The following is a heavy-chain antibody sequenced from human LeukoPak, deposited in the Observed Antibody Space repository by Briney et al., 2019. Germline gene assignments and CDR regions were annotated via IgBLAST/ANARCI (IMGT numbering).Heavy chain of an antibody. V-gene: IGHV4-61*08. J-gene: IGHJ4*02. D-gene: IGHD2-15*01. Sequence: SETLSLTCAVSGGSISSGGSYWSWIRQPPGKGLEWIGYIYYSGSTNYNPSLKSRVTISVDTSKNQFSLKLSSVTAADTAVYYCARHLGVVVQYYFDYWGQGTLVTVSS. CDR1: GGSISSGGSY. CDR2: IYYSGST. CDR3: ARHLGVVVQYYFDY.